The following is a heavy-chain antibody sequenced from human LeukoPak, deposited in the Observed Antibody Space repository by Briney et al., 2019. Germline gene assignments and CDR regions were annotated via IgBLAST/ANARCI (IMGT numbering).Heavy chain of an antibody. CDR3: AKGPHRGIVVVVAATPYFDY. D-gene: IGHD2-15*01. J-gene: IGHJ4*02. Sequence: PSETLSLTCTVSGGSISSSSYYWGWIRQAPGKGLEWVSAISGSGGSTYYADSVKGRFTISRDNSKNTLYLQMNSLRAEDTAVYYCAKGPHRGIVVVVAATPYFDYWGQGTLVTVSS. CDR1: GGSISSSSYY. V-gene: IGHV3-23*01. CDR2: ISGSGGST.